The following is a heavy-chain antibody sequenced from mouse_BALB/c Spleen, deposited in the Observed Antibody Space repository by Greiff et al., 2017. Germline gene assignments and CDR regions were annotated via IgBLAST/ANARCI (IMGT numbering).Heavy chain of an antibody. CDR3: APFITTATSWFAY. J-gene: IGHJ3*01. CDR2: INPSNGRT. V-gene: IGHV1S81*02. D-gene: IGHD1-2*01. CDR1: GYTFTSYW. Sequence: QVQLQQSGAELVKPGASVKLSCKASGYTFTSYWMHWVKQRPGQGLEWIGEINPSNGRTNYNEKFKSKATLTVDKSSSTDYMQLSSLTSEDSAVYYCAPFITTATSWFAYWGQGTLVTVSA.